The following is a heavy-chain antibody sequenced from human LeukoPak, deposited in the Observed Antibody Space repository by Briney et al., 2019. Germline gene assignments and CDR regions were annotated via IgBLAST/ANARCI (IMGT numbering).Heavy chain of an antibody. Sequence: ASVKVSCKASGYTFTSYGISWVRQAPGQGLEWMGWISAYSGNTNYAQKLQGRVTMTTDTSTSTAYMELRSLRFDDTAVYYCARRGVIAAREYYFDYWGQGTLVTVSS. CDR1: GYTFTSYG. D-gene: IGHD6-6*01. J-gene: IGHJ4*02. CDR2: ISAYSGNT. CDR3: ARRGVIAAREYYFDY. V-gene: IGHV1-18*01.